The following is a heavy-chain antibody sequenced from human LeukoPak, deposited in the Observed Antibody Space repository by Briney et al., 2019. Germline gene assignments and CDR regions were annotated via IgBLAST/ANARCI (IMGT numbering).Heavy chain of an antibody. CDR1: GFTFSDYY. D-gene: IGHD2-2*01. CDR2: ISSSGSTI. CDR3: ARVEGYCSSTSCLGGYFDY. Sequence: GGSLRLSCAASGFTFSDYYMSWIRQAPGKGLEWVSYISSSGSTIYYADSVKGRLTVSRDNAKNSLYLQMNSLRAEDTAVYYCARVEGYCSSTSCLGGYFDYWGQGTLVTVSS. V-gene: IGHV3-11*01. J-gene: IGHJ4*02.